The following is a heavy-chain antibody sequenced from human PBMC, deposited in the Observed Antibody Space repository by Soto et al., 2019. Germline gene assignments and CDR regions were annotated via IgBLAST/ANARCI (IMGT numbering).Heavy chain of an antibody. Sequence: EVQLVESGGGLVQPGGSLRLSCAASGFTFSGYWMTWVRQAPGKGLEGVANISPDGSEEYYVDSVKGRFTISRADAKNSVYLQMNSRRGEDTALYYCTRDLNHDTGPGGQGTQVTVSS. V-gene: IGHV3-7*04. CDR3: TRDLNHDTGP. CDR2: ISPDGSEE. D-gene: IGHD2-8*02. CDR1: GFTFSGYW. J-gene: IGHJ5*02.